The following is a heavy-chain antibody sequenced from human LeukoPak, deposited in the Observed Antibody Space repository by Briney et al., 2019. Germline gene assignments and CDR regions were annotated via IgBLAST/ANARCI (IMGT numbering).Heavy chain of an antibody. CDR2: IWYDGSNK. D-gene: IGHD4-17*01. Sequence: GGSLRLSCAASGFTFSSYGMHWVRQAPGKGLEWVAVIWYDGSNKYYADSVKGRFTISRDNSKNTLYLQMNSLRAEDTAEYYCAKDLGPMTTVTPVGFDYWGQGTLVTVSS. CDR3: AKDLGPMTTVTPVGFDY. J-gene: IGHJ4*02. V-gene: IGHV3-33*06. CDR1: GFTFSSYG.